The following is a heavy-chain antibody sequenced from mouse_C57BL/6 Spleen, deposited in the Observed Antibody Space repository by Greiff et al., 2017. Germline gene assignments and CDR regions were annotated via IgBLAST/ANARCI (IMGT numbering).Heavy chain of an antibody. V-gene: IGHV14-2*01. CDR2: IDPEDGET. J-gene: IGHJ2*01. CDR3: ARTANWDDFDY. Sequence: EVKVEESGAELVKPGASVKLSCTASGFNIKDYYMHWVKQRTEQGLEWIGRIDPEDGETKYAPKFQGKATITADTSSNTAYLQLSSLTSEDTAVHYCARTANWDDFDYWGQGTTLTVSS. D-gene: IGHD4-1*01. CDR1: GFNIKDYY.